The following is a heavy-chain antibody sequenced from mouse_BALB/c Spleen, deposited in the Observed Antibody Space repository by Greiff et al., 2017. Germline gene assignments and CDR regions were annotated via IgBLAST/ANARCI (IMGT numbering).Heavy chain of an antibody. CDR2: INPYNDGT. V-gene: IGHV1-14*01. CDR1: GYTFTSYV. CDR3: ARRAAYYRYDDYFDY. J-gene: IGHJ2*01. D-gene: IGHD2-14*01. Sequence: VQLQQSGPELVKPGASVKMSCKASGYTFTSYVMHWVKQKPGQGLEWIGYINPYNDGTKYNEKIKGKATLTSDKSSSTAYMELSSLTSEDSAVYYCARRAAYYRYDDYFDYWGQGTTLTVSS.